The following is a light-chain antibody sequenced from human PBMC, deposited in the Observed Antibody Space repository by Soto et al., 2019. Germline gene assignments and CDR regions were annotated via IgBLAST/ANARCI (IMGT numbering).Light chain of an antibody. CDR1: QDSTKY. CDR3: LQDINYPWT. Sequence: AIQLTQSPSSLSASVGDRVTITCRASQDSTKYLAWYQQKPGKAPNLLIYDASTLHSGVPSRFSGSGSGTDFTLTVSGLQPEDSATYYCLQDINYPWTFGQGTKVDI. V-gene: IGKV1-6*01. J-gene: IGKJ1*01. CDR2: DAS.